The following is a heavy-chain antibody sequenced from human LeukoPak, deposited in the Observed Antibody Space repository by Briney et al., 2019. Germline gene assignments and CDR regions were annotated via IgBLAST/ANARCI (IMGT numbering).Heavy chain of an antibody. CDR2: IYPGDSDT. V-gene: IGHV5-51*01. CDR3: ASPDYYDSSGYSPGVGY. Sequence: GESLKIFCKGSGYSFTSYWIGGVRQMPGKGLEWMGIIYPGDSDTRYSPSFQGQVTISADKSISTAYLQWSSLKASDTAMYYCASPDYYDSSGYSPGVGYWGQGTLVTVSS. J-gene: IGHJ4*02. CDR1: GYSFTSYW. D-gene: IGHD3-22*01.